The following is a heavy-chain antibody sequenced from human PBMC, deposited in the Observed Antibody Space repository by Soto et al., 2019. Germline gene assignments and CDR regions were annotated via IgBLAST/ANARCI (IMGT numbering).Heavy chain of an antibody. CDR3: ARGSDFWSGYEPTGFDP. D-gene: IGHD3-3*01. CDR2: IIPIFGTA. CDR1: GGTFSSYA. J-gene: IGHJ5*02. V-gene: IGHV1-69*06. Sequence: QVQLVQSGAEVKKPGSSVKVSCKASGGTFSSYAISWVRQAPGQGLEWMGGIIPIFGTANYAQKFQGRVTITADKSTSTAYMELSSLRSEDTAVYYCARGSDFWSGYEPTGFDPWGQGPLVTVSS.